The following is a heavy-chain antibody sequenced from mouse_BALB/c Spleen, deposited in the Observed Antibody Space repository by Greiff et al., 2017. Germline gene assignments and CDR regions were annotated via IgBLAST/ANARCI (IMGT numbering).Heavy chain of an antibody. V-gene: IGHV1-14*01. D-gene: IGHD4-1*01. CDR1: GYTFTSYV. CDR3: ARGGPLGWFAY. CDR2: INPYNDGT. J-gene: IGHJ3*01. Sequence: EVKLQESGPELVKPGASVKMSCKASGYTFTSYVMHWVKQKPGQGLEWIGYINPYNDGTKYNEKFKGKATLTSDKSSSTAYMELSSLTSEDSAVYYCARGGPLGWFAYWGQGTLVTVSA.